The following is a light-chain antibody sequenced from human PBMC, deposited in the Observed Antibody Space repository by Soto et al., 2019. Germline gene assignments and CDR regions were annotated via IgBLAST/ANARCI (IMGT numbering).Light chain of an antibody. V-gene: IGLV2-14*01. CDR2: EVS. CDR1: SSDVGGYNY. Sequence: QSALTQPASVSGSPGQSITISCTGTSSDVGGYNYVSWYQQHPGKAPKLMIYEVSNRPSGVSNRFSGSKSGNTASLTISGLQAEDEADYYCSSYTRSSTDVVFGGGTKLTVL. CDR3: SSYTRSSTDVV. J-gene: IGLJ2*01.